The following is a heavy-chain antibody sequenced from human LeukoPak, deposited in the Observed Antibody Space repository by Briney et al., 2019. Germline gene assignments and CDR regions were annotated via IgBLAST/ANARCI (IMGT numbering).Heavy chain of an antibody. Sequence: GGSLRLSCEASGFTFTTDSMTWVRQAPGKGLEWVSIISSGSSAIFSADALKGRFTISRDDAKNLLYLDMNSLRAEDTAVYYCARGHTAVTRHFDFWGQGTLVTVSS. J-gene: IGHJ4*02. CDR2: ISSGSSAI. CDR1: GFTFTTDS. D-gene: IGHD4-17*01. V-gene: IGHV3-21*01. CDR3: ARGHTAVTRHFDF.